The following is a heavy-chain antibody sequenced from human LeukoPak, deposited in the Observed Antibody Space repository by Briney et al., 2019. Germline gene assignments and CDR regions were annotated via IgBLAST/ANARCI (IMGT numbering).Heavy chain of an antibody. CDR1: GGSISDRTW. CDR3: VLGSGAILLED. CDR2: IYSDYT. D-gene: IGHD3-10*01. J-gene: IGHJ4*02. Sequence: SETLSLTCAVSGGSISDRTWWSWVRLSPGRGLELNAEIYSDYTNYNPSVKSRVDISVDKSKNQFSLKLSSLTAADTAVYYCVLGSGAILLEDWGPGTLVIVSS. V-gene: IGHV4-4*02.